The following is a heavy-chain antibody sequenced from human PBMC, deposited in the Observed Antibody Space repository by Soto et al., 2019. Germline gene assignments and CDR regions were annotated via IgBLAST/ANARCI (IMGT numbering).Heavy chain of an antibody. CDR1: GFTFSSYG. Sequence: GGSLRLSCAASGFTFSSYGMHWVRQAPGKGLEWVAVISYDGSNKYYADSVKGRFTISRDNSKNTLYLQMNSLRAEDTAVYYCAKPSSSWSYRYFQHWGQGTLVTVSS. D-gene: IGHD6-13*01. J-gene: IGHJ1*01. CDR2: ISYDGSNK. V-gene: IGHV3-30*18. CDR3: AKPSSSWSYRYFQH.